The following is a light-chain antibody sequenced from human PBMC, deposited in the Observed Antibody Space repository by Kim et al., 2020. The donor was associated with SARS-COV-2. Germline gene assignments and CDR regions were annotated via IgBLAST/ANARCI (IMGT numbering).Light chain of an antibody. CDR2: RAS. J-gene: IGKJ1*01. CDR1: QSINNW. CDR3: HQYGDKNSPWT. V-gene: IGKV1-5*03. Sequence: VGDRDSTACRASQSINNWLAWYQQKPGKAPEDLIYRASTLDSGVPARFSASGSGTEITLTISSLQPDDFATYDYHQYGDKNSPWTFGQGTKVDIK.